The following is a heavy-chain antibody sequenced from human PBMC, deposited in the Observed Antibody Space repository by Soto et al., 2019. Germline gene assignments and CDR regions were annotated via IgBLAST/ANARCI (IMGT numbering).Heavy chain of an antibody. J-gene: IGHJ6*02. Sequence: EVQLLESGGGFVQPGGSLRLSCAATGFTFSVYAMTWVRQAPGKGLAWVSAVTANGGSTYSADSVKGRFTISRDNSNNTLFLQMNSLRAEDTAVYYCASLGVGDWANYYYYYGMDVWGQGTTVTVSS. D-gene: IGHD2-21*02. CDR1: GFTFSVYA. CDR2: VTANGGST. V-gene: IGHV3-23*01. CDR3: ASLGVGDWANYYYYYGMDV.